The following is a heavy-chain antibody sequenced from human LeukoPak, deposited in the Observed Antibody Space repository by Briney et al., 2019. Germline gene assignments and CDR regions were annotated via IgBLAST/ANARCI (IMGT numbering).Heavy chain of an antibody. Sequence: GGSLRLSCGASGFTFDDYAMHWVRQASGKGLEWVSGISWNSGTIYYADSVKGRSTISRDDDKNSLYLEMHSLRAEDTALYYCAKRSAAGTVGYFDYWGQGTLVTVSS. CDR3: AKRSAAGTVGYFDY. V-gene: IGHV3-9*01. CDR2: ISWNSGTI. CDR1: GFTFDDYA. D-gene: IGHD6-13*01. J-gene: IGHJ4*02.